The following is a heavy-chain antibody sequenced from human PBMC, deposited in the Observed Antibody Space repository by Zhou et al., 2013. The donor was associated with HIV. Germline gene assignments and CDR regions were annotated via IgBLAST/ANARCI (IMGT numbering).Heavy chain of an antibody. J-gene: IGHJ4*02. CDR3: ARSRDIEMATIFDY. CDR1: GGTFSSYA. Sequence: QVQLVQSGAEVKKPGSSVKVSCKASGGTFSSYAISWVRQAPGQGLEWMGGIIPIFGTANYAQKFQGRVTITTDESTSTAYMELSSLRSEDTAVYYCARSRDIEMATIFDYWGQGTLVTVSS. CDR2: IIPIFGTA. V-gene: IGHV1-69*05. D-gene: IGHD5-12*01.